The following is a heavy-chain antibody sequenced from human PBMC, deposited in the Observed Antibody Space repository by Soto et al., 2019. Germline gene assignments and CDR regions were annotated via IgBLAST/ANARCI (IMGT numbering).Heavy chain of an antibody. Sequence: GGSLRLSCAASGFTFSRHSLHWVRQGPGKGLEWVVLVSYDGTSKYYADSVRGRFSISRDNSKNTLYLQMNRLGSEVTAFYYCARAQGLYYYYYSVDVWGQGTTVTVSS. V-gene: IGHV3-30-3*01. J-gene: IGHJ6*02. CDR2: VSYDGTSK. CDR1: GFTFSRHS. CDR3: ARAQGLYYYYYSVDV.